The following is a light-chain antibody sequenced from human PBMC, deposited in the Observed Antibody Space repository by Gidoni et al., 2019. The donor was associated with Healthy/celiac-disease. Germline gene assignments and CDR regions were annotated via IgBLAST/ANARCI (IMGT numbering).Light chain of an antibody. CDR2: MGS. V-gene: IGKV2-28*01. J-gene: IGKJ5*01. Sequence: VMTQSPLSLPVTPGEPASISCRSSQSLLHSNGYNYLDWYLQKPGQSPQLLIYMGSNRASGVPDRFSGSGSGTDVTLKISRLEAEDVGVYYCMQALQTPITFGQXTRLEIK. CDR1: QSLLHSNGYNY. CDR3: MQALQTPIT.